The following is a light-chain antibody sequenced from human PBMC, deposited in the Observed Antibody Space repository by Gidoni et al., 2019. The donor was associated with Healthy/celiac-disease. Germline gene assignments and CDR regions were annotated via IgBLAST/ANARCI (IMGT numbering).Light chain of an antibody. CDR2: GNS. Sequence: QSVLTQPPSVSGAPGQRVTITCTGSSPNIGGGYDLHWYQQLPGTAPNLLIYGNSNRPSGVPARFSGSKSGTSAALAITGLQAEDEADYYCQSYDSSLSGLYVVGTGTKVTVL. V-gene: IGLV1-40*01. J-gene: IGLJ1*01. CDR3: QSYDSSLSGLYV. CDR1: SPNIGGGYD.